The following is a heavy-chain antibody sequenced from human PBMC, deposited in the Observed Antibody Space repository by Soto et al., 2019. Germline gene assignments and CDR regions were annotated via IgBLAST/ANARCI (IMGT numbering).Heavy chain of an antibody. J-gene: IGHJ4*02. D-gene: IGHD6-13*01. CDR2: ISSSSSYI. CDR3: ARDGPYSSSWYYFDY. CDR1: GVTFSSYS. Sequence: GGSLRLSCSASGVTFSSYSMNWVRQAPGKGLERVSSISSSSSYIYYADSVKGRFTISRDNAKNSLYLQMNSLRAEDTAVYYCARDGPYSSSWYYFDYWGQGTLVTVSS. V-gene: IGHV3-21*01.